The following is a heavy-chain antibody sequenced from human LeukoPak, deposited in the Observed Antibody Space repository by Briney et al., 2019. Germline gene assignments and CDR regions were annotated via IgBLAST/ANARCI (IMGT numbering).Heavy chain of an antibody. V-gene: IGHV3-43*02. D-gene: IGHD4-17*01. CDR1: GFTFGDYA. CDR3: AKDVDDFGDYVLGH. CDR2: ISGDGAST. Sequence: PGGSLRLSCAASGFTFGDYAMHWVRQAPGKGLEWLSLISGDGASTDYAESLKGRVAISRDNSKNSLSLQMNSLRAEDTALYYCAKDVDDFGDYVLGHWGQGTLVTVSS. J-gene: IGHJ4*02.